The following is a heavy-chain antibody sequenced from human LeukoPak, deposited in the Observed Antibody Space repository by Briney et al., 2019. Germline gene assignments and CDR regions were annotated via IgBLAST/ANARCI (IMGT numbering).Heavy chain of an antibody. CDR3: AKTFSNWDLDY. CDR1: GLTFSSHW. CDR2: ITNDGSST. Sequence: PGGSPRLSCAASGLTFSSHWMHWVRHAPGKGLVWVSRITNDGSSTTYADSVKGRFTISRDNAKNMLYLQMSSLRAEDTAVYYCAKTFSNWDLDYWGQGTLVTVSS. D-gene: IGHD7-27*01. J-gene: IGHJ4*02. V-gene: IGHV3-74*01.